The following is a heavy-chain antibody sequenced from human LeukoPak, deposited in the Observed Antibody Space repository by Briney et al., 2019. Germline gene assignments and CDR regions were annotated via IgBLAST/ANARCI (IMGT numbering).Heavy chain of an antibody. CDR2: IYYSGST. Sequence: SETLSLTCTVSGGSTSSYYWSWIRQPPGKGLEWIGYIYYSGSTNYNPSLKSRVTISVDTSKNQFSLKLSSVTAADTAVYYCARGYYYDSSGYYPAFDIWGQGTMVTVSS. D-gene: IGHD3-22*01. V-gene: IGHV4-59*01. CDR3: ARGYYYDSSGYYPAFDI. CDR1: GGSTSSYY. J-gene: IGHJ3*02.